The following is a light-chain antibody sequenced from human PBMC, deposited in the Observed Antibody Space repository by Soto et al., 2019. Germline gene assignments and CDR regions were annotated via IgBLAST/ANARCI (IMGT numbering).Light chain of an antibody. CDR3: SSYTTSSTSYV. V-gene: IGLV2-14*01. Sequence: QSALTQPASVSGSPGQSITISCTGTSCDVGGDTYVSWYQQHPGKAPKLMIYDVSNRPSGVSNRFSGSKSGNTASLTISGLQAEDEADYYCSSYTTSSTSYVFGTGTKLTVL. CDR2: DVS. CDR1: SCDVGGDTY. J-gene: IGLJ1*01.